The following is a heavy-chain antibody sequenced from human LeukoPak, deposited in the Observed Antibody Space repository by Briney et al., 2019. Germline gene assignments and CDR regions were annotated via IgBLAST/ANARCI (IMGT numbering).Heavy chain of an antibody. CDR3: VKWTAGTTEDS. CDR2: LSNSGNT. V-gene: IGHV4-39*01. J-gene: IGHJ4*02. D-gene: IGHD1-1*01. CDR1: GGSLSSRSHY. Sequence: SETLSLTCTVSGGSLSSRSHYWGWIRQPPGQGLEWIGSLSNSGNTYYNPSLKSRVTISVDTSKNEFSLKLSSVTAADTAVYYCVKWTAGTTEDSWGQGTLVTVSS.